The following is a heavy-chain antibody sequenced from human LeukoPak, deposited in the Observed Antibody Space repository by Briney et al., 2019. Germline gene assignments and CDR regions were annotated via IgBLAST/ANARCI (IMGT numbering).Heavy chain of an antibody. V-gene: IGHV3-30*02. CDR1: GFTFSSYG. J-gene: IGHJ4*02. CDR2: IRYDGTNK. Sequence: TGGSLRLSCAASGFTFSSYGMHWVRQAPGKGLEWVAFIRYDGTNKYYADSVKGRFTISRDNSKNTLYLQMNSLSAADTAVYYCARDPPHPNYYDSSGYYNYFDYWGQGTLVTVSS. D-gene: IGHD3-22*01. CDR3: ARDPPHPNYYDSSGYYNYFDY.